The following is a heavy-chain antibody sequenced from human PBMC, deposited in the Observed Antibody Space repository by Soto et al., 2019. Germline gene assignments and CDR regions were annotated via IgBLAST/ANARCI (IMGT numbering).Heavy chain of an antibody. D-gene: IGHD4-17*01. CDR1: GYTFTSYA. J-gene: IGHJ4*02. Sequence: QVQLVQSGAEEKKPGASVKVSCKASGYTFTSYAMHWVRQAPGQRLEWMGWSNAGNGNTKYSQKVQGRVTITRDTCASTAYMELISLRWEATAVYYCASESDGGEWDYWGQGTLVTVSS. CDR2: SNAGNGNT. CDR3: ASESDGGEWDY. V-gene: IGHV1-3*05.